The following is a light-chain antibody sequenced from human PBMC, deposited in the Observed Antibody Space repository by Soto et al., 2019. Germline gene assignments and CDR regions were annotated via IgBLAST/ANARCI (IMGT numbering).Light chain of an antibody. J-gene: IGKJ2*01. CDR3: QQGSYWPPLYT. V-gene: IGKV3-11*01. CDR1: QSVSSY. Sequence: EIVLTQSPATLSLSPGERAILSCRASQSVSSYLAWYQQKPGQAPRLLVYDASNRATGIPARFSGSGSGTDFTLTISSLEPEDSAVYYCQQGSYWPPLYTFGQGTKLEIK. CDR2: DAS.